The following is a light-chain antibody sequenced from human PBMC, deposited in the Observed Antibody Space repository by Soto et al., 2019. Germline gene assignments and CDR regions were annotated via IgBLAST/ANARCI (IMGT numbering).Light chain of an antibody. V-gene: IGLV2-8*01. CDR1: SSDVGSYNY. CDR3: TSSAGSNNLGV. Sequence: QSALTQPPSASGSPGQSVTISCTGTSSDVGSYNYVSWYQQHPGKAPKLMIYEVSKRPSGVPDRFSGSKSGNTASLTVSGLQAEDEADYYCTSSAGSNNLGVFGGGTKLTVL. J-gene: IGLJ2*01. CDR2: EVS.